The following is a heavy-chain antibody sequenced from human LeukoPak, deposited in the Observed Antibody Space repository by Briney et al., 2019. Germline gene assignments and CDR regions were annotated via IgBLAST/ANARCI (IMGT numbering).Heavy chain of an antibody. CDR3: AREPYGDYADAFDI. J-gene: IGHJ3*02. CDR1: GYTFTSYG. CDR2: ISAYNGNT. V-gene: IGHV1-18*01. Sequence: ASVKVSCKASGYTFTSYGISWVRQAPGQGLEWMGWISAYNGNTNYAQKLQGRVTMTTDTSTSTAYMELRSLRSDDTAVYYCAREPYGDYADAFDIWGQGTMVTVSS. D-gene: IGHD4-17*01.